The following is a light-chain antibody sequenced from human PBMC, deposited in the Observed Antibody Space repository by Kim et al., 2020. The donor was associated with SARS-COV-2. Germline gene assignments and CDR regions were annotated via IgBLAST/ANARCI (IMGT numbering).Light chain of an antibody. V-gene: IGLV2-14*03. Sequence: QSVLTQPASVSGSPGQSITISCTGTSSLVGDYNYVSWYQQHPDQAPKLIIYDVSYRPSGVSTHFSGSKSGNTASLTISGLQAADEADYYCTSYTGADTVLFGGGTQLTVL. J-gene: IGLJ2*01. CDR1: SSLVGDYNY. CDR2: DVS. CDR3: TSYTGADTVL.